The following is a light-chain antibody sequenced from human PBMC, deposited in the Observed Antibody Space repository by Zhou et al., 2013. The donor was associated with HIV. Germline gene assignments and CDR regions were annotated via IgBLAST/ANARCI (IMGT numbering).Light chain of an antibody. Sequence: DVVMTQTPLSLSVSPGQPASISCKSSQSLLHGDGKTYLYWYFQKPGQSPQLLMSEVSNRFSGVPVRFSGSGSGTDFTLKISRVEAEDVGVFYXMQSIERPLTFGGGTKVEIK. V-gene: IGKV2D-29*02. CDR2: EVS. CDR1: QSLLHGDGKTY. J-gene: IGKJ4*01. CDR3: MQSIERPLT.